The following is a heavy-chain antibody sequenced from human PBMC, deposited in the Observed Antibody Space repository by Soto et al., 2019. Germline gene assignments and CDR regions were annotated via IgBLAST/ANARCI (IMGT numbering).Heavy chain of an antibody. CDR2: IYYSGST. CDR3: ASSGSYQVADY. D-gene: IGHD1-26*01. V-gene: IGHV4-39*01. J-gene: IGHJ4*02. Sequence: PSETVSLTCTVSGGSISSSSYYWGWIRQPPGKGLEWIGSIYYSGSTYYNPSLKSRVTISVDTSKNQFSLKLSSVTAADTAVYYCASSGSYQVADYWGQGTLVTVSS. CDR1: GGSISSSSYY.